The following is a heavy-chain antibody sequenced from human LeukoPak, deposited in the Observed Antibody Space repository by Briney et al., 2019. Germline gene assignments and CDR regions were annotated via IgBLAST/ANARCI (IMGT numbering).Heavy chain of an antibody. CDR2: VYYSGSA. CDR1: GDSVTTYY. D-gene: IGHD1-26*01. V-gene: IGHV4-59*02. Sequence: SETLSLTCTVSGDSVTTYYWSWIRQPPGKGLEWLGYVYYSGSATYNPSHKSRVTISVDTSKNQFSLRLSSVTAADTAVYYCARAFTKWELPDYWGQGTLVTVSS. CDR3: ARAFTKWELPDY. J-gene: IGHJ4*02.